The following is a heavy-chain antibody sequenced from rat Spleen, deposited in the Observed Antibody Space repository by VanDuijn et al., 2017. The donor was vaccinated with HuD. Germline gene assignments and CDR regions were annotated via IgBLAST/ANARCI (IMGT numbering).Heavy chain of an antibody. J-gene: IGHJ2*01. V-gene: IGHV5-27*01. D-gene: IGHD1-1*01. CDR2: ITSGGSNT. CDR3: TRENYYSGDY. CDR1: GFTFSNFV. Sequence: EVQLVESGGGLVQPGRSLKLSCAASGFTFSNFVMAWVRQAPKKGLEWVASITSGGSNTYYPDSVKGRFTVSRDNAKSTLYLQMDSLRSEDTATYYCTRENYYSGDYWGQGVMVTVSS.